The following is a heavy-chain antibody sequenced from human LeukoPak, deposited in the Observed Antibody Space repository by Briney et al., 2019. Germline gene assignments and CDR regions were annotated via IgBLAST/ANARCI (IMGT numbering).Heavy chain of an antibody. D-gene: IGHD5-12*01. Sequence: GGSLRLSCAVSGITLSNYGMSWVRQAPGKGLEWVSVIYSGGSTYYADSVKGRFTISRDNSKNTLYLQMNSLRAEDTAVYYCARTQRHGYSGYDPTSYYFDYWGQGTLVTVSS. CDR3: ARTQRHGYSGYDPTSYYFDY. CDR2: IYSGGST. J-gene: IGHJ4*02. V-gene: IGHV3-66*01. CDR1: GITLSNYG.